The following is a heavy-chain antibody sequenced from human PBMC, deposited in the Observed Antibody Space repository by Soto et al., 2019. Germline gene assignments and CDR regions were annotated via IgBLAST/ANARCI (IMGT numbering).Heavy chain of an antibody. D-gene: IGHD6-6*01. CDR2: IYWDDDK. Sequence: ESGPPLANPTQTLTLTCTFSGFLLSTSDVGVGWIRQPQGKALEWLAIIYWDDDKRYSPSMKSRLTITKDTSKNQVVLRVADMDPLDTATEYSAHSKYSSSSFDYWGQGTLVTVSS. CDR1: GFLLSTSDVG. J-gene: IGHJ4*02. V-gene: IGHV2-5*02. CDR3: AHSKYSSSSFDY.